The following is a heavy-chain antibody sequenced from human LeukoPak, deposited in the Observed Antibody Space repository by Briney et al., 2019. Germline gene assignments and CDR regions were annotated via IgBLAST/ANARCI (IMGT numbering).Heavy chain of an antibody. Sequence: ASVKVSCKASGYTFTSYDINWLRQATGQGLEWMGWMNPNSGNTGYAQKFQGRVTITRNTSISTAYMELSSLRSEDTAVYYCARVSNCDFWSGGSNWFDPWGQGTLVTVSS. CDR1: GYTFTSYD. V-gene: IGHV1-8*03. D-gene: IGHD3-3*01. J-gene: IGHJ5*02. CDR2: MNPNSGNT. CDR3: ARVSNCDFWSGGSNWFDP.